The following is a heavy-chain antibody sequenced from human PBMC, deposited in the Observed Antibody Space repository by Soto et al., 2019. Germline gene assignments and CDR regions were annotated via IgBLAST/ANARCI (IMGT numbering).Heavy chain of an antibody. CDR2: IWGGGSNT. CDR1: GFTFSSYG. Sequence: GGSLRLSCAASGFTFSSYGMHWVRQAPGKGLEWVAVIWGGGSNTYYADSVKGRFTISRDNSKNTLYLQMNSLRAEDTAVYYCAKASVPAALYYYYYMDVWGKGTTVTVSS. CDR3: AKASVPAALYYYYYMDV. J-gene: IGHJ6*03. D-gene: IGHD2-2*01. V-gene: IGHV3-33*06.